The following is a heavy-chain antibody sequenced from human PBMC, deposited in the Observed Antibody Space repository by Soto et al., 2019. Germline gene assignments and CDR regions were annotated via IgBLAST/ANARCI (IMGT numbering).Heavy chain of an antibody. D-gene: IGHD1-1*01. V-gene: IGHV4-59*12. Sequence: PSETLSLTCTVSGGSISSYYWSWIRLPPGKGLEWIGNIYHSGNTNYNPSLKSRVTVSVDTSKNQFSLKLSSVTAADTAVYFCARGVLYWGQGTLVTVSS. CDR3: ARGVLY. CDR1: GGSISSYY. J-gene: IGHJ4*02. CDR2: IYHSGNT.